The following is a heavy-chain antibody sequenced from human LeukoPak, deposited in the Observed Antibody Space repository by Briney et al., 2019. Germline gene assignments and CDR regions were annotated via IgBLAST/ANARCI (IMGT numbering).Heavy chain of an antibody. J-gene: IGHJ4*02. CDR3: AKDLNQLTFDY. Sequence: GGSLRLSCAASGFTFSSLAMTWVRQAPGKGLEWVSAISGSGGSTYYADSVKGRFTISRDNSKNTLYLQMNSLRAEDTAVYYCAKDLNQLTFDYWGQGTPVTVSS. CDR1: GFTFSSLA. D-gene: IGHD2-2*01. V-gene: IGHV3-23*01. CDR2: ISGSGGST.